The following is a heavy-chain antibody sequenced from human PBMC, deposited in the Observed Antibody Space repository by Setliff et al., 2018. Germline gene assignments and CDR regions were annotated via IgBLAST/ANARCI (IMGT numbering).Heavy chain of an antibody. Sequence: GGSLRLSCAASGFTFSNYWMSWVRQAPGKGLEWVANIKQDGSEKYYVDSVKGRFTISRDNAKNSLYLQMNSLRAEDTAVYYCARQLRHAFDIWGQGTMVTVSS. CDR1: GFTFSNYW. CDR3: ARQLRHAFDI. J-gene: IGHJ3*02. D-gene: IGHD1-1*01. V-gene: IGHV3-7*03. CDR2: IKQDGSEK.